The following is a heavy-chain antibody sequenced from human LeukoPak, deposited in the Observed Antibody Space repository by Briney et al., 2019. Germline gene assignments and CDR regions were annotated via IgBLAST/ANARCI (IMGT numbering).Heavy chain of an antibody. CDR1: GFTVGTTS. Sequence: PGGSLRPSCTGSGFTVGTTSMSWARQSPGKGLEWVSVIYRGGSTYYADSVNGRFTISRDNSRNSLSLQMNSLRAEGTAFYYCASARESCHSAECYEYFQHWGQGTLVTVSS. CDR3: ASARESCHSAECYEYFQH. CDR2: IYRGGST. D-gene: IGHD2/OR15-2a*01. V-gene: IGHV3-53*01. J-gene: IGHJ1*01.